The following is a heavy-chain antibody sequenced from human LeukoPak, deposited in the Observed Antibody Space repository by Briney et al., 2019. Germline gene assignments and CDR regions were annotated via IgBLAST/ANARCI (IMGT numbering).Heavy chain of an antibody. D-gene: IGHD3-22*01. V-gene: IGHV4-39*07. Sequence: SETLSLTCTVSGGSISSYYWGWIRQPPGKGLEWIGSIYYSGSTYYNPSLKSRVTISVDTSKNQFSLKLSSVTAADTAVYYCARARYDSSGYYFLSHFDYWGQGTLVTVSS. CDR3: ARARYDSSGYYFLSHFDY. J-gene: IGHJ4*02. CDR2: IYYSGST. CDR1: GGSISSYY.